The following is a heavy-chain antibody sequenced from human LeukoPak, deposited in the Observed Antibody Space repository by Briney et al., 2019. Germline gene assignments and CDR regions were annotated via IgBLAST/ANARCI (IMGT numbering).Heavy chain of an antibody. D-gene: IGHD6-19*01. CDR2: ISGSGGST. V-gene: IGHV3-23*01. CDR3: AKSRIPSSGWNGEFDP. Sequence: GGSLKLSCAASGFTFSSYAMSWVRQAPGKGLEWVSAISGSGGSTYYADSVKGRFTISRDNSKNTLYLQMNSLRAEDTAVYYCAKSRIPSSGWNGEFDPWGQGTVVTVSS. J-gene: IGHJ5*02. CDR1: GFTFSSYA.